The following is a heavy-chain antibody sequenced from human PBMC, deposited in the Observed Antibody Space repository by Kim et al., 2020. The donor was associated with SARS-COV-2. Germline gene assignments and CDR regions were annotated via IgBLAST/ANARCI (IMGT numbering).Heavy chain of an antibody. V-gene: IGHV4-39*01. CDR1: GGSISSSAYY. D-gene: IGHD3-22*01. CDR2: IYYDGAF. Sequence: SETLSLTCTLSGGSISSSAYYWGLIRQSPGQGLEWIGTIYYDGAFYNNPSLRSRVTLSIDTSKNQFSLKLTSVTAADTAVYYCASSTYYYDSDGYHYWYFDLWGRGSQVTV. CDR3: ASSTYYYDSDGYHYWYFDL. J-gene: IGHJ2*01.